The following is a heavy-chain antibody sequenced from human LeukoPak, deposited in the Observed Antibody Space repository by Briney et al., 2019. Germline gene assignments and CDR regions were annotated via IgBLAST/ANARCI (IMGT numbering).Heavy chain of an antibody. CDR3: ARGSRSDAFDI. J-gene: IGHJ3*02. V-gene: IGHV1-46*01. CDR1: GYTLASYY. CDR2: INPSGGST. Sequence: GASVKVSCKASGYTLASYYMHWVRQAPGQGLEWMGIINPSGGSTSYAQKFQGRVTMTRDTSTSTVYMELSSLRSEDTAVYYCARGSRSDAFDIWGQGTMVTVSS.